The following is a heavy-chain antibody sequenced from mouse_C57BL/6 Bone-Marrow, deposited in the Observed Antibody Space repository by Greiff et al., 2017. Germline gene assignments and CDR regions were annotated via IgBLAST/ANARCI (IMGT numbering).Heavy chain of an antibody. CDR2: IDPSDSYT. CDR3: ASPYYGSSYY. V-gene: IGHV1-59*01. D-gene: IGHD1-1*01. CDR1: GYTFTSYW. Sequence: QVQLQQPGAELVRPGTSVKLSCKASGYTFTSYWMHWVKQRPGQGLEWIGVIDPSDSYTNYNQKFKGKATLTVDTSSSTAYMQLSSLTSEDSAVYYWASPYYGSSYYWGQGTTLTVSS. J-gene: IGHJ2*01.